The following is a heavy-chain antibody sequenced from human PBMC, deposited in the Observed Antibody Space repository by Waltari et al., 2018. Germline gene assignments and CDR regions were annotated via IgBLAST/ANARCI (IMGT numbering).Heavy chain of an antibody. D-gene: IGHD1-1*01. CDR1: GGTFSSYA. CDR3: ASSPLGDWNDGSDYYYYMDV. J-gene: IGHJ6*03. Sequence: QVQLVQSGAEVKKPGSSVKVSCKASGGTFSSYAISWVRQAPGQGLEWMGGIIPILGIANYAQKFQGRVTITADKSTSTAYMELSSLRSEDTAVYYCASSPLGDWNDGSDYYYYMDVWGKGTTVTVSS. CDR2: IIPILGIA. V-gene: IGHV1-69*10.